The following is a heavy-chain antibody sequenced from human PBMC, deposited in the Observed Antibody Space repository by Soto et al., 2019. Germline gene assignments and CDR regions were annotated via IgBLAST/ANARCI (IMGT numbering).Heavy chain of an antibody. CDR3: ARVLSGSSLFDY. D-gene: IGHD1-26*01. Sequence: PAYTLALTCTISGGSIISDDRTWIRQPPGKGLEWIGYIPYSGSTNYNPSLKSLVTISVDTSKNQFSLNLSSGNAADTAVYYCARVLSGSSLFDYWGQGTLVTVSS. CDR1: GGSIISDD. CDR2: IPYSGST. J-gene: IGHJ4*02. V-gene: IGHV4-59*07.